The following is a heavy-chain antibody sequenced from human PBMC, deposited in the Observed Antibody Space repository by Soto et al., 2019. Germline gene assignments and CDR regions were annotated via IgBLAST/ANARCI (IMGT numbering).Heavy chain of an antibody. Sequence: QITLKESGPTLVKPTQTLTLTCTFSGFSHSTSGVGVGWIRQPPGKALECLALIYWDDDKRYRPSLKSRLTSTKDTPKNQLVLTMTNMDPVDTATYYCAPRGPRNSVDPWGQGTLGTDSS. D-gene: IGHD1-7*01. CDR3: APRGPRNSVDP. CDR1: GFSHSTSGVG. CDR2: IYWDDDK. V-gene: IGHV2-5*02. J-gene: IGHJ5*02.